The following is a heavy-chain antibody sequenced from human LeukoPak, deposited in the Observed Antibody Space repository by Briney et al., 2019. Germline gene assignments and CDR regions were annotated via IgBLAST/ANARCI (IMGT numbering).Heavy chain of an antibody. CDR2: INWNGGST. CDR3: ASSTFSSSWDDGPNDH. V-gene: IGHV3-20*04. J-gene: IGHJ5*02. D-gene: IGHD6-13*01. Sequence: GGSLRLSCAASGFTFDDYGMSWVRQAPGKGLEWVSGINWNGGSTGYADSVKVRFTISRDNAKNSLYLQMNSLRAEDTALYYCASSTFSSSWDDGPNDHWGQGTLVTVSS. CDR1: GFTFDDYG.